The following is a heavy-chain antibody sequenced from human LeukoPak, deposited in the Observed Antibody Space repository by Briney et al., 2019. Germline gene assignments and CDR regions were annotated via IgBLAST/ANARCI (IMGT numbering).Heavy chain of an antibody. CDR2: IRSQGYGGTT. V-gene: IGHV3-49*03. J-gene: IGHJ4*02. CDR1: GGSFSGYY. Sequence: LSLTCAVYGGSFSGYYWSWIRQPPGKGLEWVGLIRSQGYGGTTQYAASVKGRFTISRDDSKSIAYLQMNSLKTEDTAVYYCTRVSRSGSYSDFWGQGTLVTVSS. D-gene: IGHD3-10*01. CDR3: TRVSRSGSYSDF.